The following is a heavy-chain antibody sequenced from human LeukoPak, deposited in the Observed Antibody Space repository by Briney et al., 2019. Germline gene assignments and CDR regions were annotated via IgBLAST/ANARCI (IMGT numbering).Heavy chain of an antibody. Sequence: SETLCLTCVVSGNSISSNYWWSWVRQPPGKGLGWIGEIFHDGSTNYNPSLESRLSMSVDKSKNQFSLELTCVTAADTAVYYCTREVNYDSSGMWGQGTMVSVSS. J-gene: IGHJ3*01. D-gene: IGHD3-22*01. CDR3: TREVNYDSSGM. CDR1: GNSISSNYW. V-gene: IGHV4-4*02. CDR2: IFHDGST.